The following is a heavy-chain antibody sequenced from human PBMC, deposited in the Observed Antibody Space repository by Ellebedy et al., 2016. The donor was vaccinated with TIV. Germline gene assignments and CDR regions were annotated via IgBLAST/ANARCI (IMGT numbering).Heavy chain of an antibody. CDR1: GFTFSTYW. V-gene: IGHV3-74*01. D-gene: IGHD4/OR15-4a*01. CDR2: ISPDGSST. Sequence: GESLKISCAASGFTFSTYWMHWVRQTPEKGLVWVSRISPDGSSTIYADSVKGRFSVSRDNAKNILYLEMNSLRVEDTAVYYCAKTMVTGFDPWGRGIQVTVSS. J-gene: IGHJ5*02. CDR3: AKTMVTGFDP.